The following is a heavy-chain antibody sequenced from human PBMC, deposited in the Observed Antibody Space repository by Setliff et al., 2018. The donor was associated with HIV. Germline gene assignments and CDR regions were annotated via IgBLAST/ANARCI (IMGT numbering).Heavy chain of an antibody. D-gene: IGHD3-10*01. J-gene: IGHJ4*02. CDR1: GFTFSSYA. V-gene: IGHV3-23*01. CDR3: AKKTAAYTSGSWLHY. Sequence: GGSLRLSCASSGFTFSSYAMTWVHQAPGKGLECVAVISGSGGDTYYADSVKGRFVISREKSKSTLYLQMNSLRAEDTAVYYCAKKTAAYTSGSWLHYWGQGTLVTV. CDR2: ISGSGGDT.